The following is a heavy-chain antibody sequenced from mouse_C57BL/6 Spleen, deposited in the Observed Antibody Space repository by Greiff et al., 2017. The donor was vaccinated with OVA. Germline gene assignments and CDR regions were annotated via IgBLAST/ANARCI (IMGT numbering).Heavy chain of an antibody. V-gene: IGHV1-80*01. D-gene: IGHD1-1*01. CDR2: IYPGDGDT. Sequence: VQLQQSGAELVKPGASVKISCKASGYAFSSYWMNWVKQRPGKGLEWIGQIYPGDGDTNYNGKFKGKATLTADKSSSTAYMQLSSLTSEDSAVYFCARFITTVVATHYYAMDYWGQGTSVTVSS. CDR1: GYAFSSYW. J-gene: IGHJ4*01. CDR3: ARFITTVVATHYYAMDY.